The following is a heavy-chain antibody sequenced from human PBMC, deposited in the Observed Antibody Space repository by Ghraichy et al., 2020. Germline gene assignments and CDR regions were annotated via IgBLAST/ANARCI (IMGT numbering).Heavy chain of an antibody. D-gene: IGHD4-17*01. Sequence: SETLSLTCTVSGGSISSYYWSWIRQPAGKGLEWIGRIYTSGSTNYNPSLKSRVTMSVDTSKNQFSLKLSSVTAADTAVYYCAGGKRGDYVYYYYGMDVWGQGTTVTVSS. CDR3: AGGKRGDYVYYYYGMDV. CDR2: IYTSGST. CDR1: GGSISSYY. V-gene: IGHV4-4*07. J-gene: IGHJ6*02.